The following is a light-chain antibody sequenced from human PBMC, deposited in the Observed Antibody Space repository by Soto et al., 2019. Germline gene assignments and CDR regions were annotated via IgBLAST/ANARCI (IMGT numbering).Light chain of an antibody. V-gene: IGLV3-25*02. Sequence: SYELTQPPSMSVSPEQTARITCSGDALPKQFAYWYQQKTAQAPLLVICKDTERPSGIPERFTGSNSGTTVTLTISGVQAEDEADYYCLSPDISGNSWVFGGGTKLTVL. CDR2: KDT. CDR3: LSPDISGNSWV. J-gene: IGLJ3*02. CDR1: ALPKQF.